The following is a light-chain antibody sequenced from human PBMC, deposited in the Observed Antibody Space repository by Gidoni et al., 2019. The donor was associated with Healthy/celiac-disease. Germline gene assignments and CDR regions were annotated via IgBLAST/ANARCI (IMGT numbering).Light chain of an antibody. V-gene: IGKV1-5*03. J-gene: IGKJ2*01. Sequence: DIRMTQSPSTLSASVGDRVTITCRASQSISSSLAWYQQKPGNAPNLLIYKASTLESGVPSRFSGSGSGTEFTLTITSLQPDDFATYYCKQYTSFPVTFXQXTKLEI. CDR1: QSISSS. CDR2: KAS. CDR3: KQYTSFPVT.